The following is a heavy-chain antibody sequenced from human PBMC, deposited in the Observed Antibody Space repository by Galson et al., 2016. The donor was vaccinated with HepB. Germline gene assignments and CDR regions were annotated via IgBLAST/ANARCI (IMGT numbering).Heavy chain of an antibody. J-gene: IGHJ5*02. CDR2: IFPDDSDS. CDR1: GYSFSNYW. Sequence: QSGAEVKKPGESLKISCKGSGYSFSNYWIVWVRQMPGKGLEWMGIIFPDDSDSKYSPSFEGHVTISADKSINTVYLQWTSLRASDTARYYCARLGFDLSTGSPPGWVDPWGQGTLVTVSS. CDR3: ARLGFDLSTGSPPGWVDP. D-gene: IGHD3-9*01. V-gene: IGHV5-51*01.